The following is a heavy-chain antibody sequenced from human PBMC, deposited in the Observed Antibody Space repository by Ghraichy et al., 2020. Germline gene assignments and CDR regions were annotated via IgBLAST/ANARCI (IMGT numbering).Heavy chain of an antibody. Sequence: ASVKVSCKASGYTFTGYYMHWVRQAPGQGLEWMGWINPNSGGTNYAQKFQGRVTMTRDTSISTAYMELSRLRSDDTAVYYCARDLVRFNYYDSSGYAAWGQGTLVTVSS. J-gene: IGHJ5*02. CDR3: ARDLVRFNYYDSSGYAA. V-gene: IGHV1-2*02. CDR1: GYTFTGYY. CDR2: INPNSGGT. D-gene: IGHD3-22*01.